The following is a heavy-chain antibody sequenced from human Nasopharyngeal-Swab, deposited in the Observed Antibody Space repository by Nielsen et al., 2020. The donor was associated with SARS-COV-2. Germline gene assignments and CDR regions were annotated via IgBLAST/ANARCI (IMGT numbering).Heavy chain of an antibody. J-gene: IGHJ4*02. CDR1: GFSFTNYV. Sequence: SVQVSCKASGFSFTNYVIHWVRQAPGQRPEWMGWIYVGNGDTQYTPNFQGRVTFTRDTSANTAYMEMSSLTSEDTAVFYCASPDYGDYWGQGTLVTVSS. CDR2: IYVGNGDT. V-gene: IGHV1-3*01. CDR3: ASPDYGDY.